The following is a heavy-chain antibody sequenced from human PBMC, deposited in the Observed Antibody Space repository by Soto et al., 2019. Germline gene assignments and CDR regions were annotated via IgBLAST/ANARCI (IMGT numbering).Heavy chain of an antibody. Sequence: QVQLQESGPGLVKPSETLSLMCTVSGGSITNYYLSWIRQSPAKGLEWIGYVSDSGRTQYNPSLKSRVTISVDTSKNQFSLKLTSLTAADAAVDYCARERVGHSAMDVWGQGTTVTASS. CDR1: GGSITNYY. J-gene: IGHJ6*02. CDR3: ARERVGHSAMDV. CDR2: VSDSGRT. V-gene: IGHV4-59*12. D-gene: IGHD1-26*01.